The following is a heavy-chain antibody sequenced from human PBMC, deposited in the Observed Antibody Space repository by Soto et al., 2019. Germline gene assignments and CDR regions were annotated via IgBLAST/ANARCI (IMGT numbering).Heavy chain of an antibody. CDR3: ARDTGGSYDY. V-gene: IGHV3-72*01. D-gene: IGHD1-26*01. J-gene: IGHJ4*02. CDR1: GFTFSDYY. CDR2: SRNKANSYNT. Sequence: EVQLVESGGGLVQPGGSLRLSCAASGFTFSDYYMDWVRQVPGKGRAWVGRSRNKANSYNTEYAASVKGSFSISRDGSKDSMYLQMNSLKTEDTAVYYCARDTGGSYDYWGQGALVTVSS.